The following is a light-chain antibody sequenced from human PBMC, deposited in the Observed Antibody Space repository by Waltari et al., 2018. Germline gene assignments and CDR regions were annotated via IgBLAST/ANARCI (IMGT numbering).Light chain of an antibody. CDR2: VAS. CDR3: QQYYSSPFT. J-gene: IGKJ3*01. CDR1: QDISNY. Sequence: DIQMTQSPSAMSASVGDRVTITCRASQDISNYLAWFQPKPGKVPKRLIYVASRLQSGVPSRFSGSGFGTEFTLTISSLQPEDFATYYCQQYYSSPFTFGPGTKLEIK. V-gene: IGKV1-17*03.